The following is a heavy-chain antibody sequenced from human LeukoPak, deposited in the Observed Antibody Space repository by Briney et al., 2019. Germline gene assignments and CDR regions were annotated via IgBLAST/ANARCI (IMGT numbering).Heavy chain of an antibody. Sequence: GASVKVSCKASGGTFISYAISWVRQAPGQGLERMGGIIPIFGTANYAQKFQGRVTITADESTSTAYMELSSLRSEDTAVYYCASSGGRSYYGMDVWGQGTTVTVSS. J-gene: IGHJ6*02. D-gene: IGHD4-23*01. CDR3: ASSGGRSYYGMDV. V-gene: IGHV1-69*13. CDR2: IIPIFGTA. CDR1: GGTFISYA.